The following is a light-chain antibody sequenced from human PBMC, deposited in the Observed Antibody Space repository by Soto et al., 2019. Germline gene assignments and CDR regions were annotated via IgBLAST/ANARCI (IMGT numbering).Light chain of an antibody. J-gene: IGKJ1*01. CDR2: DAS. CDR1: QSIANDY. Sequence: EVALTQSPGTLSLSPGARATLSCRASQSIANDYLTWYQQKPGQTPRVLIYDASTRAAGIPDRFSGSGSGTDYPITNRRLDPEESTVYYCQKYGGSPWTFGKGTKVEI. V-gene: IGKV3-20*01. CDR3: QKYGGSPWT.